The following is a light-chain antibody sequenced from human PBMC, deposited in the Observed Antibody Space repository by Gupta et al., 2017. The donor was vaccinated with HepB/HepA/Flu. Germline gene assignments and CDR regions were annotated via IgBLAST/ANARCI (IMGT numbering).Light chain of an antibody. CDR2: RAS. V-gene: IGKV1-5*03. CDR1: QSIRVH. Sequence: DIQMTQSPSTLSASVGDRVTITCRASQSIRVHLAWYQQKPGKAPRLLIYRASTLQSGVPSRFSGSGYGKEFTLTSSRRQYDDCANYYVQQDDLHGTFGQGTMLDI. J-gene: IGKJ2*02. CDR3: QQDDLHGT.